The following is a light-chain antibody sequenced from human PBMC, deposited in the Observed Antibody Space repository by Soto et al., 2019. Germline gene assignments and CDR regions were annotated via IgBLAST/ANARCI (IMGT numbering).Light chain of an antibody. Sequence: EVVMTQSPATLSVSPGERVTLSCRASQSVRSNLAWYQQKPGQSPRLLIYGASTRATGIPARFSGSGSGTDFTLTISSLQSEDFAVYYCQQYDNWPWTFGQGTKVDI. CDR3: QQYDNWPWT. V-gene: IGKV3-15*01. CDR2: GAS. J-gene: IGKJ1*01. CDR1: QSVRSN.